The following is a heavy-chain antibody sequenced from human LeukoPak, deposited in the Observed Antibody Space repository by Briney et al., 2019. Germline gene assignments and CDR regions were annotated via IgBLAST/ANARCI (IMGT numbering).Heavy chain of an antibody. CDR2: ILVHNGET. Sequence: GASVKVSCKTSGFAFLLYGITWVRQAPGQGPEWMGWILVHNGETYHARKFQGRVTMTTDTSTTTAYLELRSLTPDDTAVYYCARDLGGTSAGIVDYWGQGTQVTVSS. J-gene: IGHJ4*02. V-gene: IGHV1-18*01. D-gene: IGHD1-14*01. CDR1: GFAFLLYG. CDR3: ARDLGGTSAGIVDY.